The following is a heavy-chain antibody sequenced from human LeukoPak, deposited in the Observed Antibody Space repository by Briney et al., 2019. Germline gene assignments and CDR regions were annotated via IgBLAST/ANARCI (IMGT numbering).Heavy chain of an antibody. Sequence: LVKVSCKASGGTFSSYAISWVRQAPGQGLEWMGGIIPIFGTANYAQKFQGRVTITTDESTSTAYMELSSLRSEDMAVYYCVKDSGRTDAFDIWGQGTMVTVSS. J-gene: IGHJ3*02. CDR1: GGTFSSYA. CDR3: VKDSGRTDAFDI. V-gene: IGHV1-69*05. CDR2: IIPIFGTA. D-gene: IGHD1-26*01.